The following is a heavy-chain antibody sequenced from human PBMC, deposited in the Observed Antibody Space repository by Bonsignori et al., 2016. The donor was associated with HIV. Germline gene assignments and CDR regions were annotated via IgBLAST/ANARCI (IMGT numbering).Heavy chain of an antibody. J-gene: IGHJ4*02. D-gene: IGHD6-13*01. V-gene: IGHV3-21*01. CDR3: ARDRQRLGSSWSGPVGY. CDR2: ISSSSSYI. Sequence: WIRQPPGKGLEWVSSISSSSSYIYYADSVKGRFTISRDNAKNSLYLQMNSLRAEDTAVYYCARDRQRLGSSWSGPVGYWGQGTLVTVSS.